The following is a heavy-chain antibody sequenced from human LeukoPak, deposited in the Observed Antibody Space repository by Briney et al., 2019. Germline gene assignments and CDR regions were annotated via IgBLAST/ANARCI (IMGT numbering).Heavy chain of an antibody. V-gene: IGHV3-21*01. Sequence: GGSLRLSCAASGITFNTYGMNWVRQAPGKGLEWVSSITGNSKSIDYAESLKGRFAISRDNAKNSLFLQMDSLRVEDTAVYYCVREGSGSTHYMDVWGKGTTVTVSS. CDR2: ITGNSKSI. CDR3: VREGSGSTHYMDV. CDR1: GITFNTYG. J-gene: IGHJ6*03. D-gene: IGHD3-10*01.